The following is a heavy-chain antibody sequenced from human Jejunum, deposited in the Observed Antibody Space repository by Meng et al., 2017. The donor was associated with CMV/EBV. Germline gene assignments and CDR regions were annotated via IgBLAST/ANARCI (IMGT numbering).Heavy chain of an antibody. CDR2: ISHSGST. Sequence: QVQLQQWGAGLLKPSETLSLTCAVYGASFSDYYLSWIRQPPGKGXEWIGEISHSGSTNYNPSLKSRVTISVDTSKNQFSLKLNSVTAADTAVYYCARGVGVDPWGQGTLVTFSS. V-gene: IGHV4-34*01. J-gene: IGHJ5*02. CDR3: ARGVGVDP. CDR1: GASFSDYY.